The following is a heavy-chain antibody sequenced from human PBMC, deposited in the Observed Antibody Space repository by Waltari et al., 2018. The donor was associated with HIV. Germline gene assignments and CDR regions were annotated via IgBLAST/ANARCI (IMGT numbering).Heavy chain of an antibody. Sequence: QVQLQESGPGLVKPSGTLSLTCAVSGGSISSSNWWSWVRQPPGKGLEWIGEIYHSGGTNYNPSLKGRFTRSVDKAKNQFSLKLGSVTAADTAVYYCARSPRIMITFGGVIGGFDYWGQGTLVTVSS. V-gene: IGHV4-4*02. CDR3: ARSPRIMITFGGVIGGFDY. CDR2: IYHSGGT. J-gene: IGHJ4*02. CDR1: GGSISSSNW. D-gene: IGHD3-16*01.